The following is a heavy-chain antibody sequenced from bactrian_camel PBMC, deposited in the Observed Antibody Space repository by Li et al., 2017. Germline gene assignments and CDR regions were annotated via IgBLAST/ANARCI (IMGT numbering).Heavy chain of an antibody. CDR2: FASIGRDSTA. CDR1: PTTFSSNC. Sequence: HVQLVESGGGAVQVGGSLRLSCASSPTTFSSNCMGWFRQAPGKEREGVAIFASIGRDSTALYADSVKGRFTVSKDHAKNTLYLQMNDLKEEDTAMYYCAVDAPWYKECVIRRIPELGVRGQGTQVTVS. D-gene: IGHD3*01. J-gene: IGHJ4*01. V-gene: IGHV3S1*01.